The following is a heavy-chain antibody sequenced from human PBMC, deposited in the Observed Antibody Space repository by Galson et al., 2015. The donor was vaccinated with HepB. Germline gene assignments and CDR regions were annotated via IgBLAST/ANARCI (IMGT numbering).Heavy chain of an antibody. CDR3: AREGYGGIDAFDI. CDR1: GYSFNEYF. J-gene: IGHJ3*02. D-gene: IGHD4-23*01. CDR2: ISVYNGDT. Sequence: SVKVSCKASGYSFNEYFLHWVRQAPGQGLEWMGRISVYNGDTSFAQNLQVRVTLTTDTSSSTAYMELRSLRPDDTALYYCAREGYGGIDAFDIWGQGTMVIVSS. V-gene: IGHV1-18*04.